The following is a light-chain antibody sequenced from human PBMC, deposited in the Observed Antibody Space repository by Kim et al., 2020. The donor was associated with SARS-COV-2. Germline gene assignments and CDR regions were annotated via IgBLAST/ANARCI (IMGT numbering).Light chain of an antibody. CDR1: QSISIW. CDR2: KSS. J-gene: IGKJ1*01. V-gene: IGKV1-5*03. Sequence: SAAIGDRVTSTCRASQSISIWLAWYQQKPGKAPKLLIDKSSSLQSGVPSRFSGSGSGTEFTLTISSMQPDDSATYYCQQYSSCSTFGQGTKVDIK. CDR3: QQYSSCST.